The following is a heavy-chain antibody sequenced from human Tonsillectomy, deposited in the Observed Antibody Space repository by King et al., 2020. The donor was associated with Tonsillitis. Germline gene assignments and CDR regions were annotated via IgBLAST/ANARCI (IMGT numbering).Heavy chain of an antibody. J-gene: IGHJ2*01. CDR1: GGTFSSYG. CDR2: IIPIFGAA. Sequence: QLVQSGAEVKKPGSSVRVSCKASGGTFSSYGIIWVRQAPGQGLEWMGGIIPIFGAANYAQNFQGRVTITADEYTSTAYMELSRLRSEDTAEYYCARGNCTRTTCKPSNFFFDLWGRGTLVTVSP. V-gene: IGHV1-69*01. D-gene: IGHD2-2*01. CDR3: ARGNCTRTTCKPSNFFFDL.